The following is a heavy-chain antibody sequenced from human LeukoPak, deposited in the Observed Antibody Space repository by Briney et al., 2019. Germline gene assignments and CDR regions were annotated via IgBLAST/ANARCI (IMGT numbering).Heavy chain of an antibody. V-gene: IGHV5-51*01. J-gene: IGHJ5*02. CDR3: ARCSANWFDP. CDR1: GYSFTSYW. Sequence: GESLKISCKGSGYSFTSYWIGWVRQMPGKGLDWLGIIYPSDSHTRYSPSFQGQVTISVDKSINTVYLHWSSLKASDTAIYYCARCSANWFDPWGQGTLVTVSS. D-gene: IGHD6-25*01. CDR2: IYPSDSHT.